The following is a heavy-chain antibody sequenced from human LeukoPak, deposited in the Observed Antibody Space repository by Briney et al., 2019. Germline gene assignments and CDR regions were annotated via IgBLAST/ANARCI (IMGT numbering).Heavy chain of an antibody. CDR1: GYIFSDYD. V-gene: IGHV1-8*03. Sequence: GASVKVSCKASGYIFSDYDINWVRQAPGQGLEWVGWMNPNSGNTGYARNFQGRVAITRDTSSSTAYLEVTTLRTDDTAVYYCARGLKEVVTERLWPKYRHYTSYYMDVWGKGTTVTVSS. CDR2: MNPNSGNT. CDR3: ARGLKEVVTERLWPKYRHYTSYYMDV. J-gene: IGHJ6*03. D-gene: IGHD4/OR15-4a*01.